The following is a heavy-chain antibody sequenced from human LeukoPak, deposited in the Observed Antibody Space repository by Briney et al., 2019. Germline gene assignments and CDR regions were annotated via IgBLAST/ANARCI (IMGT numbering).Heavy chain of an antibody. J-gene: IGHJ4*02. CDR2: VSSTGSGT. V-gene: IGHV3-23*01. CDR1: GFTFSTYW. CDR3: AKDVPLVWFGPTDG. Sequence: GGSLRLSCVASGFTFSTYWMSWVRQAPGKGLEWVAAVSSTGSGTYYPDSLKGRFIISRDNSQNTVFLQMSSLIPEETAFYFCAKDVPLVWFGPTDGWGQGILVTVSS. D-gene: IGHD3-10*01.